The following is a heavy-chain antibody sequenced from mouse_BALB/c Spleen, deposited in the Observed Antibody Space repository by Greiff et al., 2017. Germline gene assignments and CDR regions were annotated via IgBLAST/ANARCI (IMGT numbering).Heavy chain of an antibody. J-gene: IGHJ4*01. CDR1: GFSLTSYG. CDR3: AIYRYDWDAMDY. Sequence: QVQLQQPGPGLVQPSQSLSITCTVSGFSLTSYGVHWVRQSPGKGLEWLGVIWSGGSTDYNAAFISRLSISKDNSKSQVFFKMNSLQADDTAIYYCAIYRYDWDAMDYWGQGTSVTVSS. CDR2: IWSGGST. D-gene: IGHD2-14*01. V-gene: IGHV2-4-1*01.